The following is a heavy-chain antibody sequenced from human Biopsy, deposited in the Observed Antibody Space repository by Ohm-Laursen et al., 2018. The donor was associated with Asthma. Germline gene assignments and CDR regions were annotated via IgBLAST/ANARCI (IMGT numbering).Heavy chain of an antibody. J-gene: IGHJ5*02. CDR1: GGSISSSSYY. V-gene: IGHV4-39*01. D-gene: IGHD3-3*01. CDR2: IYYNGRT. Sequence: GTLSLTCTVSGGSISSSSYYWGWIRQPPGKGLEWIGSIYYNGRTYYNPSLKSRVTISVDTSKNQFSLKLSSVTAADTAVYYCARFTASITIFGVVNNWFDPWGQGTLVTVSS. CDR3: ARFTASITIFGVVNNWFDP.